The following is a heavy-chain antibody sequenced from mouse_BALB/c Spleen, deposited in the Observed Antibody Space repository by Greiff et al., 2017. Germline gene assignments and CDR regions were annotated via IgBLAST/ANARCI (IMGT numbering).Heavy chain of an antibody. V-gene: IGHV3-2*02. CDR1: GYSITSDYA. CDR2: ISYSGST. Sequence: EVQLQQSGPGLVKPSQSLSLTCTVTGYSITSDYAWNWIRQFPGNKLEWMGYISYSGSTSYNPSLKSRISITRDTSKNQFFLQLNSVTTEDTATYYCARKDVDYYAMDYWGQGTSVTVSA. J-gene: IGHJ4*01. CDR3: ARKDVDYYAMDY.